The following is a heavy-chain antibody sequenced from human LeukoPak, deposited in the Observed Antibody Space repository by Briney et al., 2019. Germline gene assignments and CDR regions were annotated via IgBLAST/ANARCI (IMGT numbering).Heavy chain of an antibody. V-gene: IGHV4-39*07. CDR2: IYYSGNT. Sequence: SETLSLTCTVSGGSIFSSNSYWGWIRQPPGKGLEWIGSIYYSGNTYYNASLKSRVTISVDTSKNQFSLKLNSVTAADTATYYCARDRYYYDSSNYYAWFDPWGQGTLVTVSS. D-gene: IGHD3-22*01. J-gene: IGHJ5*02. CDR3: ARDRYYYDSSNYYAWFDP. CDR1: GGSIFSSNSY.